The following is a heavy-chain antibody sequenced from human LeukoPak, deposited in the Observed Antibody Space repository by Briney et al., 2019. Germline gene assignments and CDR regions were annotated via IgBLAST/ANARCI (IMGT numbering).Heavy chain of an antibody. CDR2: TTGDSAYT. CDR1: GFTFSSYV. CDR3: ARLWTTTQPGGDY. V-gene: IGHV3-23*01. D-gene: IGHD4-17*01. Sequence: PWGSLRLSCAASGFTFSSYVMNWVRQAPGKGLEWVSSTTGDSAYTYYADSVKGRFIISRDNSKSTLYLHMSSLRAEDTAVYYCARLWTTTQPGGDYWGQGTLVTVSS. J-gene: IGHJ4*02.